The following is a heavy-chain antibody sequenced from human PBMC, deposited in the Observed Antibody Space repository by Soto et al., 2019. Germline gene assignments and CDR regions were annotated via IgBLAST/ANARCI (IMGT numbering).Heavy chain of an antibody. CDR3: ARGPKYSSGWSYYYYYYMDV. V-gene: IGHV4-34*01. J-gene: IGHJ6*03. CDR1: GGSFSGYY. CDR2: INHSGST. D-gene: IGHD6-19*01. Sequence: SETLSLTCAVYGGSFSGYYWSWIRQPPGKGLEWIGEINHSGSTNYNPSLKSRVTISVDTSKNQFSLKLSSVTAADTAVYYCARGPKYSSGWSYYYYYYMDVWGKGTTVTVSS.